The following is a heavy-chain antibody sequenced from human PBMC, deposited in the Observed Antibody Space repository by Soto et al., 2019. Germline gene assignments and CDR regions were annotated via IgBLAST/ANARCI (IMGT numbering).Heavy chain of an antibody. J-gene: IGHJ4*02. CDR1: GFTVSTKY. CDR3: ARDPWAADY. V-gene: IGHV3-66*01. D-gene: IGHD3-16*01. CDR2: IYSGGST. Sequence: EVQLVESGGGLVQPGGSLRLSCPASGFTVSTKYMSWVRQAPGKGLEWVSVIYSGGSTFYADSVRSRFTITRDKSKNTVNLQTNSLRAEDTAVYYWARDPWAADYWGQGTLVTVSS.